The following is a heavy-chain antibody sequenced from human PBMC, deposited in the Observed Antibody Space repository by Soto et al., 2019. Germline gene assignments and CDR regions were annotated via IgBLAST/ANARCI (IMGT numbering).Heavy chain of an antibody. V-gene: IGHV1-2*02. CDR1: GYTFTGYY. CDR2: INPNSGGT. J-gene: IGHJ4*02. Sequence: GASVKVSFKASGYTFTGYYMHWVRQAPGQGLEWMGWINPNSGGTNYAQKFQGRVTMTRDTSISTAYMELSRLRSDDTAVYYCARGIYDYVWGSYRSNYYFDYWGQGTLVTVSS. D-gene: IGHD3-16*02. CDR3: ARGIYDYVWGSYRSNYYFDY.